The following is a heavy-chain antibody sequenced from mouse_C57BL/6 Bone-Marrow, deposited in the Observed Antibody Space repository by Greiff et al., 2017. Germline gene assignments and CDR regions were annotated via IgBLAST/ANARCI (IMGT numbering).Heavy chain of an antibody. J-gene: IGHJ2*01. V-gene: IGHV5-15*01. CDR2: ISNLAYSI. CDR3: ARRGDYGSSYEGY. CDR1: GFTFSDYG. Sequence: EVHLVESGGGLVQPGGSLKLSCAASGFTFSDYGMAWVRQAPRKGPEWVAFISNLAYSIYYADTVTGRFTISRENAKNTLYLERSSLRSEDTAMYYCARRGDYGSSYEGYWGQGTTLTVSS. D-gene: IGHD1-1*01.